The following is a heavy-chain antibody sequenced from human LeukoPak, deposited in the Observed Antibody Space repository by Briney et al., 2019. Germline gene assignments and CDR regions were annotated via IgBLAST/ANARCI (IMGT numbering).Heavy chain of an antibody. CDR3: AKDRFGVYDF. V-gene: IGHV3-23*01. CDR2: ISGSGGST. Sequence: PGGSLRPSCAASGFTFSSYAMSWVRQAPGKGREWVSAISGSGGSTYYADSVKGRFTISKDNSKNTLYLQMNSLRAEDTAVYYCAKDRFGVYDFWGQGTLVTVSS. CDR1: GFTFSSYA. D-gene: IGHD3-3*01. J-gene: IGHJ4*02.